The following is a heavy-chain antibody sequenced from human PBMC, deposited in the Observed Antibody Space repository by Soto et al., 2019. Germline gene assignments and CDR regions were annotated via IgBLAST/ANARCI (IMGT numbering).Heavy chain of an antibody. CDR3: ARHVFRYSDYDFSTADFDY. CDR1: GGSISSSSYY. D-gene: IGHD5-12*01. V-gene: IGHV4-39*01. CDR2: IYYSGST. Sequence: SETLSLTCTVSGGSISSSSYYWGWIRQPPGKGLEWIGSIYYSGSTYYNPSLKSRVTISVDTSKNQFSLKLSSVTAADTAVYYCARHVFRYSDYDFSTADFDYWGQGTLVTVSS. J-gene: IGHJ4*02.